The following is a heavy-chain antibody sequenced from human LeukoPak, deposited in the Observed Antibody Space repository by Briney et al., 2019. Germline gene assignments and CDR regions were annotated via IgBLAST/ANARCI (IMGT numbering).Heavy chain of an antibody. D-gene: IGHD6-13*01. V-gene: IGHV1-18*01. CDR1: GYTFTSYG. CDR3: ARGDSSSWYATD. J-gene: IGHJ4*02. Sequence: ASVEVSCKASGYTFTSYGISWVRQAPGQGIEWMGWISAYNGNTNYAQKLQGRVTMTTDTSTSTAYMELSSLRSEDTAVYYCARGDSSSWYATDWGQGTLVTVSS. CDR2: ISAYNGNT.